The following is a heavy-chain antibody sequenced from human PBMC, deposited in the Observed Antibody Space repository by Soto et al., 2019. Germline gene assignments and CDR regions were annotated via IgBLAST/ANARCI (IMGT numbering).Heavy chain of an antibody. CDR2: ISGSGGST. CDR1: GFTFSSYA. D-gene: IGHD2-8*01. CDR3: AKGRELMVYAIWFDP. J-gene: IGHJ5*02. Sequence: GGSLRLSCAASGFTFSSYAMSWVRQAPGKGLEWVSAISGSGGSTYYADSVKGRFTISRDNSKNTLYLQMNSLRAEDTAVYYCAKGRELMVYAIWFDPWGQGTLVTVSS. V-gene: IGHV3-23*01.